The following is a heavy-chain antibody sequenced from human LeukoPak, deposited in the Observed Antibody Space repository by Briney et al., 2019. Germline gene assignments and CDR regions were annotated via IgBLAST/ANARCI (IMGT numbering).Heavy chain of an antibody. CDR3: AKAGGYYPLWYFDL. V-gene: IGHV3-30*02. Sequence: GGSLRLSCAASGFTFSNYGMHWVRQAPGKGLEWVAFIRYDGSNKYYADSVKGRFTISRDNSKNTLYLQMNSLRPEDTAVYYCAKAGGYYPLWYFDLWGRGTLVTVSS. CDR2: IRYDGSNK. J-gene: IGHJ2*01. CDR1: GFTFSNYG. D-gene: IGHD3-22*01.